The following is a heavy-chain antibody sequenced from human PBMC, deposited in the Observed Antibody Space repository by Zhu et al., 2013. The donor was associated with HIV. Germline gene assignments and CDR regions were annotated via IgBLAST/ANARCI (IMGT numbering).Heavy chain of an antibody. V-gene: IGHV1-2*02. CDR3: ARGEVITATTIDWFDP. CDR2: INPNSGGT. J-gene: IGHJ5*02. CDR1: GYTFTSYY. D-gene: IGHD4-4*01. Sequence: QVQLVQSGAEVKKPGASVKVSCKASGYTFTSYYMHWVRQAPGQGLEWMGWINPNSGGTNYAQKFQGRVTMTRDTSISTAYMDLSSLRSDDTAVYYCARGEVITATTIDWFDPWGQGTLVTVSS.